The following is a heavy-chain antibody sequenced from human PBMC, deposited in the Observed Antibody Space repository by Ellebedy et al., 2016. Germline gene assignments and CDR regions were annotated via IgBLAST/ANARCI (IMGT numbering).Heavy chain of an antibody. V-gene: IGHV3-53*01. CDR3: ARDLGSVAGFDF. J-gene: IGHJ4*02. Sequence: GESLKISCAASGLPVSTNYMSWVRQAPGKGLEWVSDIYSDATTYYADSVKGRFTIYRDTSKNTVYLQMHSLRADDTAVYFCARDLGSVAGFDFWGQGTLVTVSS. CDR1: GLPVSTNY. CDR2: IYSDATT. D-gene: IGHD6-19*01.